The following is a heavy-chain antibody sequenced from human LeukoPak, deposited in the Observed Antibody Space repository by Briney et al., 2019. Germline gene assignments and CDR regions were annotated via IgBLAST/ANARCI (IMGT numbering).Heavy chain of an antibody. CDR2: INPNSGGT. Sequence: ASVKVSCKASGYTFTGYYMHWVRQAPGQGLEWMGWINPNSGGTNYAQKFQGRVTMTRDTSISTAYMELSRLRSDDTAVYYCARPTVGGQQLVPGNYWGQGTLVTVSS. V-gene: IGHV1-2*02. CDR1: GYTFTGYY. CDR3: ARPTVGGQQLVPGNY. D-gene: IGHD6-13*01. J-gene: IGHJ4*02.